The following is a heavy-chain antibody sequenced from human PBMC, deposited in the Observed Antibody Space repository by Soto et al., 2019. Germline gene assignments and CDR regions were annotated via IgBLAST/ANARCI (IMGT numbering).Heavy chain of an antibody. CDR2: INPHSGGT. V-gene: IGHV1-2*02. CDR3: AREPLYGCSNTTCYHNWFDP. CDR1: GYTFTGYY. Sequence: ASVKVSCKASGYTFTGYYMHWVRQAPGQGLEWMGWINPHSGGTNYAQKFQGRVTMTRDTSISTAYMELSSLRSDDTAVYFCAREPLYGCSNTTCYHNWFDPWGQGTLVTVSS. D-gene: IGHD2-2*01. J-gene: IGHJ5*02.